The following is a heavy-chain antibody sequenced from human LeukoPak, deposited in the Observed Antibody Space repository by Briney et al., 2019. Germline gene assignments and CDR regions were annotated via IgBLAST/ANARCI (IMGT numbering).Heavy chain of an antibody. CDR3: ARSLNRVWFGELLFAY. D-gene: IGHD3-10*01. V-gene: IGHV1-2*04. CDR2: INPNSGGT. Sequence: ASVKVSCKASGYTFTGYYMHWVRLAPGQGLEWMGWINPNSGGTNYAQKYQGWVTMTKDTSISTAYMELSRLRSDDTAVYDCARSLNRVWFGELLFAYWGQGTLVTVSS. J-gene: IGHJ4*02. CDR1: GYTFTGYY.